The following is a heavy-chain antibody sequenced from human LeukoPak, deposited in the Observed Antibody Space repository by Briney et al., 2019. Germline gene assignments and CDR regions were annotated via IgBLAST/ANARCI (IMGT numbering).Heavy chain of an antibody. V-gene: IGHV1-2*02. CDR3: ARVRNYYGDYFYFDY. CDR1: GYTFTGYY. D-gene: IGHD4-17*01. CDR2: INPNSGGT. J-gene: IGHJ4*02. Sequence: ASVKVSCKASGYTFTGYYMHWVRQAPGQGLEWMGWINPNSGGTNYAQKFQGRVTMTRDTSISTAYMELSRLRSDDTAVYYCARVRNYYGDYFYFDYWDQGTLVTVSS.